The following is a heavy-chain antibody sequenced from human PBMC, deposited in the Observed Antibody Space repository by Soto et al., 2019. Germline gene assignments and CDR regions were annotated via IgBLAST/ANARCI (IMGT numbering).Heavy chain of an antibody. CDR2: IHHSGST. D-gene: IGHD3-10*01. V-gene: IGHV4-4*02. CDR3: ARVEITMVRGVIITRYFDY. CDR1: GGSISSSNW. J-gene: IGHJ4*02. Sequence: PSETLSLTCAVSGGSISSSNWWSWVRQPPGKGLDWIGEIHHSGSTNYNPSLKSRVTISVDKSKNQFSLKLSSVTAADTAVYYCARVEITMVRGVIITRYFDYWGQGTLVTVSS.